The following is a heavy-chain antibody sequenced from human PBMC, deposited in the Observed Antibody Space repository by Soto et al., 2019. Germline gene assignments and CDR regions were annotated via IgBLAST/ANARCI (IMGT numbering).Heavy chain of an antibody. CDR2: TSYSGTT. CDR1: GGSMSSGIYY. D-gene: IGHD4-17*01. V-gene: IGHV4-30-4*01. Sequence: SETLSLTCTVSGGSMSSGIYYWGWIRQPPGKGLECIGFTSYSGTTYYNTSLWSRVSMSVDTSKNQFSLHVNSVTAADTAVYYCATMGTPVTGLYYVPHWGQGTLVTVS. CDR3: ATMGTPVTGLYYVPH. J-gene: IGHJ1*01.